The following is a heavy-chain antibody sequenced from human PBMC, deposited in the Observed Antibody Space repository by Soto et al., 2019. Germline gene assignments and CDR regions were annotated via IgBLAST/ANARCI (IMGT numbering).Heavy chain of an antibody. D-gene: IGHD4-17*01. J-gene: IGHJ3*02. Sequence: GGSLRLSCAASGFTVSSNYMSWVRQAPGKGLEWVSVIYSGGSTYYADSVKGRFTISRHNSKNTLYLQMNSLRAEDTAVYYCARFGTDYGAVRDAFDIWGQGTMVTVSS. CDR2: IYSGGST. CDR3: ARFGTDYGAVRDAFDI. V-gene: IGHV3-53*04. CDR1: GFTVSSNY.